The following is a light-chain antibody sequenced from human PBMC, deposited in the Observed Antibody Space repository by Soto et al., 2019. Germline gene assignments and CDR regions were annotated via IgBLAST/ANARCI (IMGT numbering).Light chain of an antibody. CDR3: QQRSNWLT. CDR1: QSVSSY. Sequence: EIVLTQSPATLSLSPGERATLSCRASQSVSSYLAWYQQKPGQAPRLLIYAASNRATGIPARFSGSGSGTGFTLTISSLEPEDFAVYYCQQRSNWLTFGGGTRWIS. V-gene: IGKV3-11*01. J-gene: IGKJ4*01. CDR2: AAS.